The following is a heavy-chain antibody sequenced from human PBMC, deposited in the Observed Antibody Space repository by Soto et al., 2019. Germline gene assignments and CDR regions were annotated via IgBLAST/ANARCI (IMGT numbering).Heavy chain of an antibody. J-gene: IGHJ6*02. D-gene: IGHD2-15*01. CDR3: ARHPSGRGYYYGMDV. CDR2: IIPIFGTA. CDR1: GGTFSSYA. Sequence: QVQLVQSGAEVKKPGSSVKVSCKASGGTFSSYAISWVRQAPGQGLEWMGGIIPIFGTANYAQKFQGRVTITADESTRTDYMELSSLRSEDTAVYYCARHPSGRGYYYGMDVWGQGTTVTVSS. V-gene: IGHV1-69*12.